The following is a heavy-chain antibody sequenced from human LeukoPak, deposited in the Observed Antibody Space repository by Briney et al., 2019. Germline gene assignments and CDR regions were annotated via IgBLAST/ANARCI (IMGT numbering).Heavy chain of an antibody. D-gene: IGHD3-16*01. V-gene: IGHV3-30*03. J-gene: IGHJ4*02. CDR3: ARDKDGWVIHDF. Sequence: PGGSLRLSCAASGFSFSDYGLHWVRQAPGKGLEWVALISYDGSQKNFADSVKGRFPTSRDNSKFTMYLEMNSLRAEDTAVYFCARDKDGWVIHDFWGQGTLVTVSS. CDR2: ISYDGSQK. CDR1: GFSFSDYG.